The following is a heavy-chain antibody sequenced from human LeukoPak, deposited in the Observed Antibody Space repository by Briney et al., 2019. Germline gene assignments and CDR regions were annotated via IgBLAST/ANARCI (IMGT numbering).Heavy chain of an antibody. CDR2: IKQDGSEK. Sequence: GSLRLSCAASAFTFSSYWMSWVRQAPGKGLEWVANIKQDGSEKYYVDSVKGRFIISRDNAKNSLYLQMNSLRAEDTAVYYCARTYDSSGTDAFDIWGQGTMVTVSS. D-gene: IGHD3-22*01. CDR3: ARTYDSSGTDAFDI. CDR1: AFTFSSYW. J-gene: IGHJ3*02. V-gene: IGHV3-7*04.